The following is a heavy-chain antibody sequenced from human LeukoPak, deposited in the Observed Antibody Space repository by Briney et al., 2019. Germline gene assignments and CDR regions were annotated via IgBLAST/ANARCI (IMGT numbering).Heavy chain of an antibody. CDR3: ARWGRSIDAFDI. Sequence: GASVKVSCKASGYTFSSYGISWVRQAPGQGLEWMGWISGYNGNTHYAQKVQGRVTMTTDTSTTTAYMELSRLRSDDTAVYYCARWGRSIDAFDIWGQGTMVTVSS. D-gene: IGHD3-16*01. J-gene: IGHJ3*02. CDR2: ISGYNGNT. CDR1: GYTFSSYG. V-gene: IGHV1-18*01.